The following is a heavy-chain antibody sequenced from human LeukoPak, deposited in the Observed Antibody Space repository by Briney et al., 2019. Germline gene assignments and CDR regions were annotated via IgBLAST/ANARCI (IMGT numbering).Heavy chain of an antibody. CDR1: GGSISSYF. CDR3: ARDKRGFDATDI. D-gene: IGHD2-2*01. V-gene: IGHV4-4*07. Sequence: ESSGAPSLTCTISGGSISSYFWSWIRPWAGKGPEWIGRIYTSGSTNYNPSLKSRVTMSLDTSKNQFSLKLSSVTAADTAVYYCARDKRGFDATDIWGQGTMVTVSS. J-gene: IGHJ3*02. CDR2: IYTSGST.